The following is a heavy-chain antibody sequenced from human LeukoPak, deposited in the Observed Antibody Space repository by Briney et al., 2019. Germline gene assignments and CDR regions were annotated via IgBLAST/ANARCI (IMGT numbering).Heavy chain of an antibody. Sequence: PGGSLRLSCAASGFTFSSYTMNWVRQAPEKGLEWVSSISSSSYIYHADSVKGRFTISRDNAKNSVYLQMNSLRAEDTAVYYCARDGITIFGAGGMDVWGQGTTITVSS. J-gene: IGHJ6*02. D-gene: IGHD3-3*01. CDR2: ISSSSYI. V-gene: IGHV3-21*01. CDR1: GFTFSSYT. CDR3: ARDGITIFGAGGMDV.